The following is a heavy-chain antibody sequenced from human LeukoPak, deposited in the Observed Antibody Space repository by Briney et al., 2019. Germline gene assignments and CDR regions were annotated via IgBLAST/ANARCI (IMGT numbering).Heavy chain of an antibody. CDR1: GGTFSSYA. CDR3: ASLHGQCLVLY. V-gene: IGHV1-69*04. D-gene: IGHD6-19*01. Sequence: SVKVSCKASGGTFSSYAISWVRQAPGQGLEWMGRIIPILGIANYAPKFQGRVMITADKSTTTAYMEMSSLRSEDTAVYYCASLHGQCLVLYWGQGTLVTV. J-gene: IGHJ4*02. CDR2: IIPILGIA.